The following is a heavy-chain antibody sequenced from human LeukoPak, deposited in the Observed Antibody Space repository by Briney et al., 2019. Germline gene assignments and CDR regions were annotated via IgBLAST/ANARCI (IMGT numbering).Heavy chain of an antibody. CDR1: GGSISSGDYY. Sequence: PSETLSLTCTVSGGSISSGDYYWSWIRQPPGKGLEWIGYIYYSGSTYYNPSLKSRVTISVDTSKNQFSLKLSSVTAADTAVYYCAATAAPKGAAFDYWGQGTLVTVSS. CDR2: IYYSGST. D-gene: IGHD1-26*01. V-gene: IGHV4-30-4*01. CDR3: AATAAPKGAAFDY. J-gene: IGHJ4*02.